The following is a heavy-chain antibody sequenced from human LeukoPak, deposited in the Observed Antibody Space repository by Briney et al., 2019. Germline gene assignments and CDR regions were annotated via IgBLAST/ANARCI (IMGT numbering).Heavy chain of an antibody. CDR1: GFIFSGYA. Sequence: PGGSLGLSCAASGFIFSGYAMHWVRQAPGKGLDWVAYIGYDGTYKYYADSVKGRFTISRDNSENTLYLQVNSLRSDDTAVYYCAEDFWSFRDSWGQGTLVTVSS. J-gene: IGHJ5*01. CDR3: AEDFWSFRDS. V-gene: IGHV3-30*02. CDR2: IGYDGTYK. D-gene: IGHD3-3*01.